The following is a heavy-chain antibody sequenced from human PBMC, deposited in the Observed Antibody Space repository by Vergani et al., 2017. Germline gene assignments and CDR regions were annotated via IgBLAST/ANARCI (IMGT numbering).Heavy chain of an antibody. D-gene: IGHD6-19*01. J-gene: IGHJ4*02. CDR3: ARHEEPIAVAGTYGY. CDR2: IDPSDSYT. Sequence: EVQLVQSGAEVKKPGESLRISCKGSGYSFTSYWISWVRQMPGKGLEWMGRIDPSDSYTNYSPSFQGHVTISADKSISTAYLQWSSLKASDTAMYYCARHEEPIAVAGTYGYWGQGTLVTVSS. V-gene: IGHV5-10-1*03. CDR1: GYSFTSYW.